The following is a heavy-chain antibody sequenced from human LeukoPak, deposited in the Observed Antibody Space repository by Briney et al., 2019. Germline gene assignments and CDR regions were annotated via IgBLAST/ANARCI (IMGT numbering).Heavy chain of an antibody. D-gene: IGHD2-8*01. V-gene: IGHV1-24*01. CDR1: GDTLTELS. CDR3: ATAGIVLDTGAEFLLH. Sequence: GASVKVSYKLSGDTLTELSMHWVRQSPGKGLEWMGGFDPEEGETIYAQRFQGRVTMTEDTVTDTAHMELSSLTSEDTAVYYCATAGIVLDTGAEFLLHWGQGTLVTVSS. J-gene: IGHJ1*01. CDR2: FDPEEGET.